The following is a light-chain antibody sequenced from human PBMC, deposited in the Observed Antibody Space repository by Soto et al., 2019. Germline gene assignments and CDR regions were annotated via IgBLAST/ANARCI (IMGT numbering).Light chain of an antibody. CDR2: DAS. Sequence: EMVLTQSQATLSLSPGERATLSCLASQSVSSYLAWYQQKPGQAPRLLIYDASNRATGIPARFSGSGSGTDFTLTISSLEPEDFAVYYCQQRSNWPLTFGPGTKVDIK. CDR1: QSVSSY. CDR3: QQRSNWPLT. J-gene: IGKJ3*01. V-gene: IGKV3-11*01.